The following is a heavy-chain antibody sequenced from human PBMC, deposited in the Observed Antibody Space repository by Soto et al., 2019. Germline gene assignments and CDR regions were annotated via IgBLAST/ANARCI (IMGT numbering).Heavy chain of an antibody. Sequence: PSETLSLTCFVSGYSITAGGYYWSCIRHHPGKGLEWIGSFYSSGSIIYNPSLKSRIAISVDTSKRLFSLKLTSVSAADTAVYYCARVPTYYQDSIGYQPFHPWGQGTLVTVSS. CDR2: FYSSGSI. CDR1: GYSITAGGYY. V-gene: IGHV4-31*03. J-gene: IGHJ5*02. CDR3: ARVPTYYQDSIGYQPFHP. D-gene: IGHD3-22*01.